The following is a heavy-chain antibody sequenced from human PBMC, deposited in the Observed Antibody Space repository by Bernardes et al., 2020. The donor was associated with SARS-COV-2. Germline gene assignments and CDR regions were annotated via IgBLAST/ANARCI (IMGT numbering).Heavy chain of an antibody. J-gene: IGHJ4*02. CDR3: ARRSMDY. V-gene: IGHV1-18*01. CDR1: GYTFTSNG. CDR2: ISSYNGNT. Sequence: ASVKVSCMASGYTFTSNGISWVRQAPGQGLEWMGWISSYNGNTYYAQNFQGRVTMTTDTSTSTAYMELRSLRSDDTAVYYCARRSMDYWGQGTLVTVSS.